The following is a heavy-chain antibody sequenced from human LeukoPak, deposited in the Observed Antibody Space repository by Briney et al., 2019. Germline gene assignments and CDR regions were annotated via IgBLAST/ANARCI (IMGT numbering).Heavy chain of an antibody. V-gene: IGHV3-23*01. CDR3: AKDPFLPYYDFWSGYYPREGTFDY. J-gene: IGHJ4*02. D-gene: IGHD3-3*01. CDR1: GFTFSSYA. CDR2: ISGSGGST. Sequence: GGSLRLSCAASGFTFSSYAMSWVRQAPGKGLEWVSAISGSGGSTYYADSVKGRFTISRDNSKNPLYLQMNSLRAEDTAVYYCAKDPFLPYYDFWSGYYPREGTFDYWGQGTLVTVSS.